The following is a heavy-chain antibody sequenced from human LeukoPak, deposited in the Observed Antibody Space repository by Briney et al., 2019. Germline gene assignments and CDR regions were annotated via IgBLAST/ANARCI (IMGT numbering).Heavy chain of an antibody. CDR3: ARGRDRSKAGEH. CDR1: GGSCSDYX. D-gene: IGHD2-21*01. J-gene: IGHJ4*02. CDR2: IXXXGDL. V-gene: IGHV4-34*01. Sequence: PSETXSLTCAVYGGSCSDYXXXXXXQPPGXXXXXIGEIXXXGDLYYXXXXXXXXXISXXTSKTQFSLRLTSLTAADTAFYYCARGRDRSKAGEHWGQGTLVTVSS.